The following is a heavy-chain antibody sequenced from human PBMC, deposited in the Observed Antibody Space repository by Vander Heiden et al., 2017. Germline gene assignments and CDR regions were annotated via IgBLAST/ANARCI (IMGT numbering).Heavy chain of an antibody. D-gene: IGHD6-19*01. CDR3: ARAGSDIAVAGPFDF. CDR2: IWYDGNTK. Sequence: QVQLVESGGGVVPSGRSLRLTCAASGFTFETYGMHWVRQAPGKGLEWLAIIWYDGNTKDYADSVKGRFTISRDNSKNTLYLEMSSLRVEDTAIYYCARAGSDIAVAGPFDFWGQGTLVTVSS. V-gene: IGHV3-33*01. J-gene: IGHJ4*02. CDR1: GFTFETYG.